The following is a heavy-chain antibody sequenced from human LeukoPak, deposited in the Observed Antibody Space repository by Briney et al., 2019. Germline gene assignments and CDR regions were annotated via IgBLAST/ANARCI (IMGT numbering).Heavy chain of an antibody. J-gene: IGHJ4*02. CDR2: IKQDGSEK. CDR3: ARGQLADVY. CDR1: GFTFSTYW. D-gene: IGHD2-15*01. V-gene: IGHV3-7*01. Sequence: PGGSLRLSCAASGFTFSTYWMSWVSQAPGKRLEWVAKIKQDGSEKYYVDSVKGRFTISRDNAKNSVYLQMNSLRVEDTAVYYCARGQLADVYWGQGALVTVSS.